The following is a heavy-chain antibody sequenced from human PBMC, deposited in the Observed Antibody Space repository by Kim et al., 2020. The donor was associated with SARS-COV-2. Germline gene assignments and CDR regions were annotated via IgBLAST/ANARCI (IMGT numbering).Heavy chain of an antibody. Sequence: SNPSLRSRFTLSVETSKNRFSLKMNSVTAADTSVFYCARHLTGSSWFDYWGQGTLVTVSS. D-gene: IGHD6-13*01. J-gene: IGHJ4*02. CDR3: ARHLTGSSWFDY. V-gene: IGHV4-39*01.